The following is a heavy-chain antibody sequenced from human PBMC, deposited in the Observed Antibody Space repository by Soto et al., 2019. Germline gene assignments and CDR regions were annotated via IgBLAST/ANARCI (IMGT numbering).Heavy chain of an antibody. D-gene: IGHD1-1*01. J-gene: IGHJ1*01. CDR1: GGTFSNYV. Sequence: QVQLVQSGAEVKKPGSSVKVSCKASGGTFSNYVITWVRQAPGQGLECMGGIIPISGTANYAQKFQGRVTITADEHTSTVYMELSRLRSEDTAVYYCARGWNDFPHWGQGTLVTVSS. CDR3: ARGWNDFPH. V-gene: IGHV1-69*01. CDR2: IIPISGTA.